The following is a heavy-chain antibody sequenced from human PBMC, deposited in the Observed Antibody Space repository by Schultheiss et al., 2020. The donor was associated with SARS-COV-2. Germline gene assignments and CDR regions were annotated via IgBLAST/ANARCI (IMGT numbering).Heavy chain of an antibody. J-gene: IGHJ4*02. Sequence: GGSLRLSCRASGFTFSSYWMHWVRQAPGKGLVWVSRINGDGSNTDYADSVKGRFTISRDNSRNTLYLQMNSLRAGDTAVYYCVRRLSEGGGLLIDYWGQGTLVTVSS. CDR1: GFTFSSYW. CDR3: VRRLSEGGGLLIDY. V-gene: IGHV3-74*01. D-gene: IGHD3/OR15-3a*01. CDR2: INGDGSNT.